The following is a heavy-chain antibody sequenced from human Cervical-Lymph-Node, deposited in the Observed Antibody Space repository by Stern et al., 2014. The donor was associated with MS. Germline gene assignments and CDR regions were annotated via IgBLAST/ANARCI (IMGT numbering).Heavy chain of an antibody. Sequence: VQLVQSGAEVKKPGASVKVSCKASGYSFTSYALHWVRQAPGHRFEWMGWHNAGNGHTKYSQNFQGRVSITSDTSANTAYMELTSLKSVDTAVYYCARLHYDSSGSGGDWGQGTLVTVSS. CDR2: HNAGNGHT. D-gene: IGHD3-22*01. J-gene: IGHJ4*02. CDR3: ARLHYDSSGSGGD. CDR1: GYSFTSYA. V-gene: IGHV1-3*01.